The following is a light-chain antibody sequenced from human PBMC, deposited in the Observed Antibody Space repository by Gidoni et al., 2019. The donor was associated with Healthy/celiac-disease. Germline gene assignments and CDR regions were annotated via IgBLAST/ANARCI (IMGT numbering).Light chain of an antibody. V-gene: IGKV4-1*01. CDR1: QSVLYSSNHKNY. J-gene: IGKJ1*01. CDR3: QQYYSTPPT. Sequence: DIVMTQSPDSLAVSLGGRATITCKSSQSVLYSSNHKNYLAWYQQKPGQPPKLPIYLASTRESGVPGRFSGSGSGTDFTLTISSLQAEDVAVYYCQQYYSTPPTFGQGTKVEIK. CDR2: LAS.